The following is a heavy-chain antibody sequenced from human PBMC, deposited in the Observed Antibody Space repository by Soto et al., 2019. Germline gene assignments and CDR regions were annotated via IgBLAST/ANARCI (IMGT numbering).Heavy chain of an antibody. CDR3: ARSITAAGTGYFQH. CDR2: IYYSGST. V-gene: IGHV4-31*03. Sequence: QVQLQGSGPGLVKPSQTLSLTCTVSGGSISSDGYYWSWIRQHPGKGLEWIGYIYYSGSTYYNPSLKSRVTISVDTSKNQFSLKLSSVTAADTAVYYCARSITAAGTGYFQHWGQGTLVTVSS. D-gene: IGHD6-13*01. J-gene: IGHJ1*01. CDR1: GGSISSDGYY.